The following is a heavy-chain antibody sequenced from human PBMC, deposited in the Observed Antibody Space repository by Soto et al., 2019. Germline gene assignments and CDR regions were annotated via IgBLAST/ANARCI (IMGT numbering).Heavy chain of an antibody. V-gene: IGHV1-18*01. D-gene: IGHD6-13*01. Sequence: ASVKVSCKASGYTFNNYGISWVRQAPGQGLEWMGLISAYNGNPNYAQKLRGRVTNATHTSTGTSYIELRTLRSNHTALYYCDRASFRVPYYSRSWDYFDDRDEGCLVA. J-gene: IGHJ4*02. CDR1: GYTFNNYG. CDR2: ISAYNGNP. CDR3: DRASFRVPYYSRSWDYFDD.